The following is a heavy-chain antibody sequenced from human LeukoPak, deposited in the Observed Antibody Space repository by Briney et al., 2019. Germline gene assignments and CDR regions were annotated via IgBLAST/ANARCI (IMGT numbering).Heavy chain of an antibody. Sequence: SQTLSLTCTVSGGSTSSANYYWSWIRQPPGKGLEWIGYIYYSGSTSYNPSLKSRLIILTDTSKNQFSLHLSSVTAADTALYYCARVGDFWSGNSPYFDYWGQGALVTISS. CDR1: GGSTSSANYY. CDR3: ARVGDFWSGNSPYFDY. CDR2: IYYSGST. J-gene: IGHJ4*02. D-gene: IGHD3-3*01. V-gene: IGHV4-30-4*08.